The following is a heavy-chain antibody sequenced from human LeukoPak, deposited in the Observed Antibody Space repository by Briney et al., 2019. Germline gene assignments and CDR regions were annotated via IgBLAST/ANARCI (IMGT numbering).Heavy chain of an antibody. D-gene: IGHD5-12*01. CDR1: GFTFRSYA. CDR2: ISSSSDAI. CDR3: ARAMRSGYDY. V-gene: IGHV3-48*03. Sequence: PGGSLRLSCAASGFTFRSYAMNWVGQAPGKGLEGVSYISSSSDAIYYADSVKGRFTISRDNAKNSLYLEMNSLRDEDTAVYYCARAMRSGYDYWGQGTLVIVSS. J-gene: IGHJ4*02.